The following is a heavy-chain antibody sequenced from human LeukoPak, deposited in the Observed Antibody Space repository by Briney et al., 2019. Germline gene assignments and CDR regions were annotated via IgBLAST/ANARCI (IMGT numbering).Heavy chain of an antibody. V-gene: IGHV3-21*01. Sequence: PGGSLRLSCAASGLIVRSNYMSWVRQAPGKGLEWVSSISSSSSYIYYADSVKGRSTISRDNAKNSLYLQMNSLRAEDTAVYYCARAGDVDTAMVFQYFDYWGQGTLVTVSS. CDR2: ISSSSSYI. CDR3: ARAGDVDTAMVFQYFDY. J-gene: IGHJ4*02. CDR1: GLIVRSNY. D-gene: IGHD5-18*01.